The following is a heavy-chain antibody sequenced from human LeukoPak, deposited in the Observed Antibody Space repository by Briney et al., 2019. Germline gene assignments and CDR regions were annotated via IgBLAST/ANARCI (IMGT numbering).Heavy chain of an antibody. Sequence: ASVKVSCKASGYTFASYYVHWVRQAPGQGLEWMGVINPGGGSTSYAQKFQGRVTMTRDTSTSTVYMEVSSLRSEDTAVYYCARGDIDYWGQGTLVTVSS. CDR2: INPGGGST. V-gene: IGHV1-46*01. J-gene: IGHJ4*02. CDR1: GYTFASYY. CDR3: ARGDIDY.